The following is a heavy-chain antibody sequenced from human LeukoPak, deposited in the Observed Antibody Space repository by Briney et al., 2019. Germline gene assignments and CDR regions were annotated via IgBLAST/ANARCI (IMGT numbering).Heavy chain of an antibody. CDR2: IRSNGGST. J-gene: IGHJ4*02. CDR3: VKGGGYCSSTSCPPPYYFDY. D-gene: IGHD2-2*01. V-gene: IGHV3-64D*06. CDR1: GFTFSSYA. Sequence: GGSLRLSCSASGFTFSSYAIHWVRQAPGKGLEYFSAIRSNGGSTYYADSVKGRFTISRDNSKNTLYLQMSSLRAEDTAVYYCVKGGGYCSSTSCPPPYYFDYWGQGTLVTVSS.